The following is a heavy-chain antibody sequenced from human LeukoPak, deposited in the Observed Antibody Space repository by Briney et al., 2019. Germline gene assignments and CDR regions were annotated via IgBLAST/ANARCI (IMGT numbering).Heavy chain of an antibody. Sequence: GGSLRLSCAASGFSFTTSWMHWVRQVPGKGLAWVSRVSSDGGTARHADSVEGRITVSRDNAKNTPYLQMDSLRVEDTAVYYCVRVLDGYCSGGSCYYADWGQGTLVTVSS. J-gene: IGHJ4*02. V-gene: IGHV3-74*01. D-gene: IGHD2-15*01. CDR1: GFSFTTSW. CDR3: VRVLDGYCSGGSCYYAD. CDR2: VSSDGGTA.